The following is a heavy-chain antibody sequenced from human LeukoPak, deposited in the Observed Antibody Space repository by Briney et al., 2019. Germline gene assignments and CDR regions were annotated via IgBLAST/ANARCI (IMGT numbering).Heavy chain of an antibody. CDR2: ISGTSTYI. J-gene: IGHJ6*02. CDR3: ARDRGFIGVFYNGIDV. CDR1: GFTFSTHR. Sequence: GGSLRLSCAASGFTFSTHRMHWVRQAPGKGLEWVSSISGTSTYIHYADSVRGRFTISRDNAKNSLYLQMNSLRAEDTAVYYCARDRGFIGVFYNGIDVWGQGITVTVSS. D-gene: IGHD3-10*01. V-gene: IGHV3-21*01.